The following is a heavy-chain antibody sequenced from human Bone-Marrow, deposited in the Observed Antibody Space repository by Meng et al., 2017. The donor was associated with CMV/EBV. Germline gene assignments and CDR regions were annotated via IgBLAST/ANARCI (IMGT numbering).Heavy chain of an antibody. CDR3: ARDRGDFWSGYDY. CDR2: IYYSGST. D-gene: IGHD3-3*01. CDR1: GGSISSGHYY. J-gene: IGHJ4*02. V-gene: IGHV4-30-4*08. Sequence: VSGGSISSGHYYWSWIRQPPGKGLEWIGYIYYSGSTYYNPSLKSRVIISVDTSKNQFSLKLSSVTAADTAVYYCARDRGDFWSGYDYWGQGTLVTVSS.